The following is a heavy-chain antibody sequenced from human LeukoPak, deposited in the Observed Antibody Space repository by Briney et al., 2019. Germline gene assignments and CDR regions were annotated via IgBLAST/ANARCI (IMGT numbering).Heavy chain of an antibody. V-gene: IGHV3-21*01. CDR2: ISSSSSYI. Sequence: KPGGSLTLSCAASGFTFSSYSMNWVRQAPGKGLEWVSSISSSSSYIYYADSVKGRFTISRDNAKNSLYLQMNSLRAEDTAVYYCARVRVRVLNSYGMDVWGQGTTVTVSS. CDR3: ARVRVRVLNSYGMDV. CDR1: GFTFSSYS. D-gene: IGHD3-10*01. J-gene: IGHJ6*02.